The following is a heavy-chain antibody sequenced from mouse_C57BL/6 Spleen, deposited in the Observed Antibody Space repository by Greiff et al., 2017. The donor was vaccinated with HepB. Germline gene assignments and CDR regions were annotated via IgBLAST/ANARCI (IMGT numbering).Heavy chain of an antibody. CDR2: IWSDGST. D-gene: IGHD3-2*02. Sequence: VMLVESGPGLVAPSQSLSITCTVSGFSLTSYGVHWVRQPPGKGLEWLVVIWSDGSTTYNSALKSRLSISKDNSKSQVFLKMNSLQTDDTAMYYCDREDDGGDSSGLAGFAYWGQGTLVTVSA. CDR3: DREDDGGDSSGLAGFAY. V-gene: IGHV2-6*03. CDR1: GFSLTSYG. J-gene: IGHJ3*01.